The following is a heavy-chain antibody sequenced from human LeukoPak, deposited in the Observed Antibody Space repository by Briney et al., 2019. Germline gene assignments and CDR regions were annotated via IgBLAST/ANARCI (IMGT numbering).Heavy chain of an antibody. J-gene: IGHJ4*02. CDR2: ISGSGSSI. CDR3: AKIIFSYYYDSSGYYSFDY. Sequence: GGSLRLSCEASGFTFSVYEMNWVRQAPGKGLEWVSYISGSGSSIYYADSVKGRFTISRDNAKNSLYLQMNSLRAEDTAVYYCAKIIFSYYYDSSGYYSFDYWGQGTLVTVSS. V-gene: IGHV3-48*03. CDR1: GFTFSVYE. D-gene: IGHD3-22*01.